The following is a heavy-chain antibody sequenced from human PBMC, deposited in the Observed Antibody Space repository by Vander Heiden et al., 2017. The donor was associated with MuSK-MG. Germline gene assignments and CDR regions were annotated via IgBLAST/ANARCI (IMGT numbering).Heavy chain of an antibody. CDR1: GGSISSGDYY. V-gene: IGHV4-30-4*01. CDR2: IYYSGIT. CDR3: APLDYYDSSGSGY. Sequence: QVQLQESGPGLVKPSQTLSLTCTVSGGSISSGDYYWRWIRQPPGKGLEWIGNIYYSGITHYNPSLQGRVAISLDTSKNQFSLKLTSVTAADTAVYYCAPLDYYDSSGSGYWGRGTLVTVSS. D-gene: IGHD3-22*01. J-gene: IGHJ4*02.